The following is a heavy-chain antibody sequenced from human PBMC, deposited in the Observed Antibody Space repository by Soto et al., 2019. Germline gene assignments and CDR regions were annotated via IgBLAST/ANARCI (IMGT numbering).Heavy chain of an antibody. CDR1: GGTFSSYA. CDR2: IIPIFGTA. V-gene: IGHV1-69*13. CDR3: ARLYYYGSGSNAGYYYYGMDA. J-gene: IGHJ6*02. Sequence: SVKVSCKASGGTFSSYAISWVRQAPGQGLEWMGGIIPIFGTANYAQKFQGRVTITADESTSTAYMELSSLRSEDTAVYYCARLYYYGSGSNAGYYYYGMDAWGQGTTVTVSS. D-gene: IGHD3-10*01.